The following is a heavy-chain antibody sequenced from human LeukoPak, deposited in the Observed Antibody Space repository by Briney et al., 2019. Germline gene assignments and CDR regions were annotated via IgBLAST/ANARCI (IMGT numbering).Heavy chain of an antibody. J-gene: IGHJ4*02. CDR1: GFTFSSYA. D-gene: IGHD2-15*01. CDR3: ARDRVVAADDFDY. CDR2: ISYDGSNK. V-gene: IGHV3-30-3*01. Sequence: GGSLRLSCAASGFTFSSYAMHWVRQAPGKGLEWVAVISYDGSNKCYADSVKGRFTISRDNSKNTLYLQMNSLRAEDTAVYYCARDRVVAADDFDYWGQGTLVTVSS.